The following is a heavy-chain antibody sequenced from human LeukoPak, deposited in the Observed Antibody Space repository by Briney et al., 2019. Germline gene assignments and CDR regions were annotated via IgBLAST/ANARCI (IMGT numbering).Heavy chain of an antibody. J-gene: IGHJ4*02. CDR2: IYYGGST. V-gene: IGHV4-59*01. CDR3: ARLVRTYFDY. Sequence: SETLSLTCTVSGGSISSYYWSWIRQPPGKGLEWIGYIYYGGSTNYNPSLKSRVTISVDTSKNQFSLKLRSVTAADTAVYYCARLVRTYFDYWGQGTLVAVSS. CDR1: GGSISSYY.